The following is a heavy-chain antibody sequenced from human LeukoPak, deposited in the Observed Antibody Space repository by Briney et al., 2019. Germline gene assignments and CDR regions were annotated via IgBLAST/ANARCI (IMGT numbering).Heavy chain of an antibody. V-gene: IGHV3-23*01. CDR1: GFTFSSYG. CDR2: ITNSGGST. CDR3: AKRYYYGSGSFDY. Sequence: PGGSLRLSCAASGFTFSSYGMHWVRQAPGKGLEWVSAITNSGGSTYYADSVKGRFTISRDNSKSTLYLQMNSLTAEDTAVYYCAKRYYYGSGSFDYWGQGTLVTVSS. D-gene: IGHD3-10*01. J-gene: IGHJ4*02.